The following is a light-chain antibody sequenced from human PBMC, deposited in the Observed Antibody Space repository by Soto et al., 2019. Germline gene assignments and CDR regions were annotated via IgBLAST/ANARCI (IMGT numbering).Light chain of an antibody. CDR3: QQRNSWPPT. CDR1: QSIGSD. V-gene: IGKV3-11*01. Sequence: EIVLTQSPATLSLSPGGRATLSCRASQSIGSDLGWYQQKPGQAPSLLIYDVSNRAIGIPARFSGSGSVTYFTLTISSLEPEDSALYYCQQRNSWPPTFGGGTKVEI. CDR2: DVS. J-gene: IGKJ4*01.